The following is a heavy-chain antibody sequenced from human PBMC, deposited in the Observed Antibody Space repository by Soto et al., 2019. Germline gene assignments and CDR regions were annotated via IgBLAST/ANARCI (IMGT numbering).Heavy chain of an antibody. CDR1: GFTFSSYS. V-gene: IGHV3-21*01. D-gene: IGHD1-26*01. Sequence: GGSLRLSCAASGFTFSSYSMNWVRQAPGKGLEWVSSISGGSTYIYHADSVKGRFTISRDNAKNSLYLQMNSLRVEDTAVYFCASGKSGSYDYWGQGTLVTVSS. CDR3: ASGKSGSYDY. CDR2: ISGGSTYI. J-gene: IGHJ4*02.